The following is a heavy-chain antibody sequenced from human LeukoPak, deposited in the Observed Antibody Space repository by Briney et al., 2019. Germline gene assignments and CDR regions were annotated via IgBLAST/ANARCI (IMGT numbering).Heavy chain of an antibody. CDR2: ISAYNSNT. CDR1: GYTFTSYG. Sequence: ASVKVSCKASGYTFTSYGISWVRQAPGQGLEWMGWISAYNSNTNYAQKLQGRVTMTTDTSTSTAYMELRSLRSDDTAVYYCARESYYGSGSYSFLRYYYYYGMDVWGQGTTVTVSS. D-gene: IGHD3-10*01. J-gene: IGHJ6*02. CDR3: ARESYYGSGSYSFLRYYYYYGMDV. V-gene: IGHV1-18*01.